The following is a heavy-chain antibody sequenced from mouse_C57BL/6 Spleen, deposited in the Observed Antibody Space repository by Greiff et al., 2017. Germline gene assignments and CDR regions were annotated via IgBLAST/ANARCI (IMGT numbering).Heavy chain of an antibody. CDR3: AREGYYDYERFAY. J-gene: IGHJ3*01. CDR1: GYTFTSYW. V-gene: IGHV1-55*01. CDR2: IYPGSGST. D-gene: IGHD2-4*01. Sequence: VQLQQPGAELVKPGASVKMSCKASGYTFTSYWITWVKQRPGQGLEWIGDIYPGSGSTNYNEKFKSKATLTVDTSSSTAYMQLSSLTSEDSAVYYCAREGYYDYERFAYWGQGTLVTVSA.